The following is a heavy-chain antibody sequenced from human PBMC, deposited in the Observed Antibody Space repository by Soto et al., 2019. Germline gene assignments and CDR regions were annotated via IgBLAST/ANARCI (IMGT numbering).Heavy chain of an antibody. CDR3: ARSTIFGVVMIAH. CDR1: GGTFSSYA. V-gene: IGHV1-69*13. Sequence: SVKVSCRASGGTFSSYAISWVRQAPGQGLEWMGGIIPIFGTANYAQKFQGRVTITADESTSTAYMELSSLRSEDTAVYYCARSTIFGVVMIAHWGQGTLVTVSS. CDR2: IIPIFGTA. D-gene: IGHD3-3*01. J-gene: IGHJ4*02.